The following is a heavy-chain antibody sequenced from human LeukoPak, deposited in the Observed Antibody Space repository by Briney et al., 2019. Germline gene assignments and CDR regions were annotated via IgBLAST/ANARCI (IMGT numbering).Heavy chain of an antibody. CDR1: GYTFTGYY. D-gene: IGHD4-17*01. Sequence: ASVKVSCKASGYTFTGYYMHWVRQAPGQGLEWMGIINPSGGSTSYAQKFQGRVTMTRDTSTSTVYMELSSLRSEDTAVYYCARGAPTTVTTDYGMDVWGQGTTVTVSS. J-gene: IGHJ6*02. CDR3: ARGAPTTVTTDYGMDV. V-gene: IGHV1-46*01. CDR2: INPSGGST.